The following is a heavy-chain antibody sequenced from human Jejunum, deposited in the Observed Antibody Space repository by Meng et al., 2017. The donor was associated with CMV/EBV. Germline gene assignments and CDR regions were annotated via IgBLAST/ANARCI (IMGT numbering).Heavy chain of an antibody. CDR3: ASDISGNSYAYDQ. Sequence: SGGTFSSYTISWVRQAPGQGLEWMGRIIPMLAIANYAQKFQDRVTITADKSTSTVYMELNSLRSEDTAIYYCASDISGNSYAYDQWGQGTLVTVSS. CDR2: IIPMLAIA. J-gene: IGHJ5*02. CDR1: GGTFSSYT. V-gene: IGHV1-69*02. D-gene: IGHD5-18*01.